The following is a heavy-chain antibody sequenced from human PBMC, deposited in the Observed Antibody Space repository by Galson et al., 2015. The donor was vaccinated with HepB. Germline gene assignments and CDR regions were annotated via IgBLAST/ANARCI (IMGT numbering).Heavy chain of an antibody. CDR3: ARSMSGPLRNTFGDYFDR. CDR2: INDSGII. D-gene: IGHD3-10*01. CDR1: GGTFSGYS. V-gene: IGHV4-34*01. Sequence: ETLSLTCAVYGGTFSGYSWNWIRQPPGAGLEWIGDINDSGIINYNPSLKSRLNMSADTSRNQVSLRLTSVTAADTAVYYCARSMSGPLRNTFGDYFDRWGQGTLVLVS. J-gene: IGHJ4*02.